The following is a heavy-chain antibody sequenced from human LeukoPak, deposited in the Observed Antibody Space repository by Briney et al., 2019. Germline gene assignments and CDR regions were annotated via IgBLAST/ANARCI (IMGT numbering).Heavy chain of an antibody. Sequence: GGSLRLSCQTSGFTLSSYWMHWVRQAPGKALVWVSRINSDGSTTSYADSVKGRFTISRDNAKNTLYLQLSSLRAEDTAVYYCARDYCSGGSCYFEYWGQGTLVTVS. CDR1: GFTLSSYW. D-gene: IGHD2-15*01. CDR3: ARDYCSGGSCYFEY. V-gene: IGHV3-74*01. J-gene: IGHJ4*02. CDR2: INSDGSTT.